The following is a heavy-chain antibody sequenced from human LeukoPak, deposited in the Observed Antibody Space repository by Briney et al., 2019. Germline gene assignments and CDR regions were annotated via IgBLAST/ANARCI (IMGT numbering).Heavy chain of an antibody. CDR2: INPNSGGT. CDR1: GYPFTRYG. V-gene: IGHV1-2*02. D-gene: IGHD5-12*01. CDR3: ATPERGYSGYDFGS. J-gene: IGHJ4*02. Sequence: ASVKVSCKASGYPFTRYGISWVRQAPGQGLEWMGWINPNSGGTNYAQKFQGRVTMTRDTSISTAYMELSRLRSDDPAVYYCATPERGYSGYDFGSWGQGTLVTVSS.